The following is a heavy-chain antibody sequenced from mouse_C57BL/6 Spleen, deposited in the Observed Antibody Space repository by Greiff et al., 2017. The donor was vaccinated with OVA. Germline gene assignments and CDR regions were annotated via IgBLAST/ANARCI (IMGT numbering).Heavy chain of an antibody. J-gene: IGHJ4*01. CDR3: ARWYRGMDY. V-gene: IGHV1-50*01. Sequence: QVQLQQPGAELVKPGASVKLSCKASGYTFTSYWMQWVKQRPGQGLEWIGEIDPSDSYTNYNQKFKGKATLTVDTSSSTAYMQLSSLTSEDSAFYCCARWYRGMDYWGQGTSVTVSS. CDR1: GYTFTSYW. D-gene: IGHD2-14*01. CDR2: IDPSDSYT.